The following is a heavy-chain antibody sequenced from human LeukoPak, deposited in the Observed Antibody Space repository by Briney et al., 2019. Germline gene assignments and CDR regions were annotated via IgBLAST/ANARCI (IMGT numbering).Heavy chain of an antibody. CDR1: GYTFTGYY. CDR2: INPNSGGT. Sequence: ASVEVSCKASGYTFTGYYMHWVRQAPGQGLEWVGWINPNSGGTNYAQKFQGRVTMTRDTSISTAYMELSRLRSDDTAVYYCARDRLGATIAYYYMDVWGKGTTVTVSS. V-gene: IGHV1-2*02. J-gene: IGHJ6*03. CDR3: ARDRLGATIAYYYMDV. D-gene: IGHD5-12*01.